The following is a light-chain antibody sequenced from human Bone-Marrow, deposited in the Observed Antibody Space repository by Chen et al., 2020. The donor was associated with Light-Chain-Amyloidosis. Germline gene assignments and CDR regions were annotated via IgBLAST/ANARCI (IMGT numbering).Light chain of an antibody. Sequence: QSALTQPASVSGSPGQSITISCTGTSSDVGGDTHVSWYQQHPDKAPKLMIYEVTNRPSWVPVRFSGCKSDNTASLTISGLQTEDEADYFCSSYTITNTLVFGSGTRVTVL. CDR2: EVT. CDR3: SSYTITNTLV. CDR1: SSDVGGDTH. V-gene: IGLV2-14*01. J-gene: IGLJ1*01.